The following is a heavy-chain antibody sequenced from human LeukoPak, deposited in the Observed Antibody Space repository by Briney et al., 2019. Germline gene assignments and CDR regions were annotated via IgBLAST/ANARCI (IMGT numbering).Heavy chain of an antibody. J-gene: IGHJ4*02. V-gene: IGHV3-33*01. CDR1: GFTFGSYG. D-gene: IGHD6-13*01. CDR3: ARDLIAAAGPFDY. CDR2: IWYDGSNK. Sequence: GGSLRLSCAASGFTFGSYGMHWVRQAPGKGLEWVAVIWYDGSNKYYADSVKGRFTISRDNSKNTLYLQMNSLRAEDTAVYYCARDLIAAAGPFDYWGQGTLVTVSS.